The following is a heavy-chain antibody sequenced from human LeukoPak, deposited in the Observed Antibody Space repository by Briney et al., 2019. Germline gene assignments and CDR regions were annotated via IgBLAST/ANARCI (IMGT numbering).Heavy chain of an antibody. CDR1: GFTVSGNY. V-gene: IGHV3-53*01. J-gene: IGHJ3*02. CDR2: IYSGGST. Sequence: PGGSLRLSCAASGFTVSGNYMSWVRQAPGKGLEWVSVIYSGGSTYYADSVKGRFTISRDNSKNTLYLQMNSLRAEDTAVHYCAKRSMTSRSDAFDIWGQGTMVTVSS. CDR3: AKRSMTSRSDAFDI.